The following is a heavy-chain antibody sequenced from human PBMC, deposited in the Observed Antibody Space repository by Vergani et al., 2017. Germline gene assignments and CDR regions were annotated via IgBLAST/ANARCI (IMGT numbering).Heavy chain of an antibody. CDR2: IRSKAYGGTT. Sequence: EVQLVESGGGLVQPGRSLRLSCTASGFTFGDYAMSWVRQAPGKGLEWVGFIRSKAYGGTTEYAASVKGRFTISSDDSKSIDYLQMHSLKTEDIAVYYCTRDDYGDYGWDYWGQGTLVTVSS. CDR1: GFTFGDYA. V-gene: IGHV3-49*04. J-gene: IGHJ4*02. D-gene: IGHD4-17*01. CDR3: TRDDYGDYGWDY.